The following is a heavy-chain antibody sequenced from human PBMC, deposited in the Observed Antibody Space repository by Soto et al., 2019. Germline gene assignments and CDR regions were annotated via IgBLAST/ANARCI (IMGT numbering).Heavy chain of an antibody. J-gene: IGHJ4*02. CDR3: VRRSIVCGSGFDF. Sequence: QLQESGPGLVKPSETLSLTCSVSRGSVSSTSSYWGWIRQPPGKGMDWIGNIYFTGRSLTTSYTPSLQSRVTISAGRPKNQFPLRLSSLTAGDSAVCYCVRRSIVCGSGFDFGGQGILVTVPS. CDR1: RGSVSSTSSY. CDR2: IYFTGRSLTT. V-gene: IGHV4-39*01. D-gene: IGHD2-21*01.